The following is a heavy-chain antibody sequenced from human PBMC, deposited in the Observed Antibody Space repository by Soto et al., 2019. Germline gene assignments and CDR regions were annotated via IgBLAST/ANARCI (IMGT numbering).Heavy chain of an antibody. V-gene: IGHV4-34*01. D-gene: IGHD2-15*01. CDR2: INHSGST. CDR1: GGSFSGYY. Sequence: SETLSLTCAVYGGSFSGYYWSWIRQPPGKGLEWIGEINHSGSTNYNPSLKSRVTISVDTSKNQFSLKLSSVTAADTAVYYCARHACSGGSCSYAFDIWGQGTMVTVSS. CDR3: ARHACSGGSCSYAFDI. J-gene: IGHJ3*02.